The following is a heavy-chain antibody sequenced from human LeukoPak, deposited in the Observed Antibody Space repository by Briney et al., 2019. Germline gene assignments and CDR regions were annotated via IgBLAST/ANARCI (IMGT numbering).Heavy chain of an antibody. CDR3: ARSGVVDTAMVTAVHYLQY. D-gene: IGHD5-18*01. CDR1: GGSFSGYY. V-gene: IGHV4-34*01. J-gene: IGHJ4*02. CDR2: INHSGST. Sequence: PSETLSLTCAVYGGSFSGYYWSWIRRPPGKGLEWIGEINHSGSTNYNPSLKSRVTISVDTSKNQFSLKLSSVTAADTAVYYCARSGVVDTAMVTAVHYLQYWPQGTLVTVSS.